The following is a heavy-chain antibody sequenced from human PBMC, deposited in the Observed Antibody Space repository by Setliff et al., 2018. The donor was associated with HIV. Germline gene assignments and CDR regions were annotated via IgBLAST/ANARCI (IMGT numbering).Heavy chain of an antibody. CDR3: ARRSDWFDP. CDR1: GGSFNDYY. CDR2: IDHSGST. V-gene: IGHV4-34*01. J-gene: IGHJ5*02. Sequence: PSETLSLTCAVYGGSFNDYYWTWIRQPPGKGLEWIGEIDHSGSTKYHASLKSRVTISVDTSKNQFSLKLASVTAADTAVYFCARRSDWFDPWGQGTLVTVSS.